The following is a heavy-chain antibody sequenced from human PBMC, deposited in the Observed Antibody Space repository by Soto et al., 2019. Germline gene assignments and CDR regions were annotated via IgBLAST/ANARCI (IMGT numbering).Heavy chain of an antibody. D-gene: IGHD6-19*01. CDR1: GDSISTRGYY. CDR3: ARRPGGAVARFDY. J-gene: IGHJ4*02. V-gene: IGHV4-39*01. CDR2: IYYSGST. Sequence: QLQLQESGPGLVRPSETLSLTCTVSGDSISTRGYYWGWIRQPPGKGLEWIGNIYYSGSTNFSPSLKSRVTMSIDTSRNQFSLILSSVTAADTAVYYCARRPGGAVARFDYWGQGILVTVSS.